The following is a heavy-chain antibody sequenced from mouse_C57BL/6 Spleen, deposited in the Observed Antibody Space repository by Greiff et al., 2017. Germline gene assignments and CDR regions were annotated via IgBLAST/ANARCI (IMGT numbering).Heavy chain of an antibody. CDR1: GYTFTSYW. J-gene: IGHJ2*01. Sequence: QVQLQQPGAELVKPGASVKMSCKASGYTFTSYWITWVKQRPGQGLEWIGDIYPGSGSTIYNDQFKSKATLTVDTSSSTAYMQLSSLPSEDSAVYYCASSDYYGSSYRDYWGQGTTLTVSS. V-gene: IGHV1-55*01. D-gene: IGHD1-1*01. CDR3: ASSDYYGSSYRDY. CDR2: IYPGSGST.